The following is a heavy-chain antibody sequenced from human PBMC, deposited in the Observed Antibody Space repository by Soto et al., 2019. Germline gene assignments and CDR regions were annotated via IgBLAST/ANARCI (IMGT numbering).Heavy chain of an antibody. Sequence: HPGGSLRLSCAASGFRFSICAMSWVRQAPGKGLEWVSTISDNGGNRFYADSVKGRFTISRDNSENTLYLQMNSLRADDTTIYYCAKHWDGVTDIWGQGTMVTVSS. CDR1: GFRFSICA. CDR2: ISDNGGNR. D-gene: IGHD2-8*01. J-gene: IGHJ3*02. V-gene: IGHV3-23*01. CDR3: AKHWDGVTDI.